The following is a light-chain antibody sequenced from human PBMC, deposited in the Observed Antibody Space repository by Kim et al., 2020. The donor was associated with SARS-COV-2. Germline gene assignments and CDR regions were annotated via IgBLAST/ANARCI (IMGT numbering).Light chain of an antibody. CDR1: QYVNRNY. CDR3: QQYGDLIT. CDR2: GAS. Sequence: LPPGEVAPLSCRASQYVNRNYLAWSQHKPGQAPRLLIYGASSRATGIPDRFSGSGSGTDFTLTITRLEPEDFAVYYCQQYGDLITFGQGTRLEIK. J-gene: IGKJ5*01. V-gene: IGKV3-20*01.